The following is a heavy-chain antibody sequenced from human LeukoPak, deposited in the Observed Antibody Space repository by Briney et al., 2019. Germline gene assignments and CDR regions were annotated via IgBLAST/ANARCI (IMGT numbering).Heavy chain of an antibody. D-gene: IGHD3-22*01. J-gene: IGHJ4*02. V-gene: IGHV1-18*01. CDR1: GYTFTSYS. CDR2: ISAYNGNT. Sequence: ASVKVSCKASGYTFTSYSISWVRQAPGQGLEWMGWISAYNGNTNYAQKLQGRVTMTTDTSTSTAYMELRSLRSDDTAVYYCARETSLYYYDSSGYSPLDYWGQGTLVTVSS. CDR3: ARETSLYYYDSSGYSPLDY.